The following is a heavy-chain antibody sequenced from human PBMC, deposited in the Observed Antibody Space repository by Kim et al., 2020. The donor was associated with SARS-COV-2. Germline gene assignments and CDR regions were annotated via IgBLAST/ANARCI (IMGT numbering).Heavy chain of an antibody. V-gene: IGHV3-23*01. J-gene: IGHJ6*02. CDR1: GFTFSSYA. D-gene: IGHD3-22*01. Sequence: GGSLRLSCAASGFTFSSYAMSWVRQAPGKGLEWVSAISGSGGSTYYADSVKGRFTISRDNSKNTLYLQMNSLRAEDTAVYYCAKTPSGLYDSSGYSPLGYYYGMDVWGQGTTVTVSS. CDR2: ISGSGGST. CDR3: AKTPSGLYDSSGYSPLGYYYGMDV.